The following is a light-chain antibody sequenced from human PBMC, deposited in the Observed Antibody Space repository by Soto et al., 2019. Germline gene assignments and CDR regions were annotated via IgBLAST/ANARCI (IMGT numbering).Light chain of an antibody. J-gene: IGKJ3*01. CDR3: QQSYSTPFT. V-gene: IGKV3-20*01. CDR2: GSS. Sequence: EIALTQSACTLSLSQGERATLSCRASQSFGSNYLAWYQQKPGQAPRLLIYGSSSRATGIPDRFTGSASGTDFTLTISRLEPEDFATYYCQQSYSTPFTFGPGTKVDI. CDR1: QSFGSNY.